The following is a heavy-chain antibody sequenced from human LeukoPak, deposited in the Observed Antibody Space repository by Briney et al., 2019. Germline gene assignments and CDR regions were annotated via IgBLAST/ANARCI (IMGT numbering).Heavy chain of an antibody. Sequence: GASVKVSCKASGYSFNDYYIHWVRQAPGQGLEWMGWISPNSGGTNYAQNFQGRVTMTRDTSIITAYMELSGLTSDDTALYYCARNYGGTSKYFDYWGQGTLVTVSS. V-gene: IGHV1-2*02. J-gene: IGHJ4*02. D-gene: IGHD4-23*01. CDR3: ARNYGGTSKYFDY. CDR2: ISPNSGGT. CDR1: GYSFNDYY.